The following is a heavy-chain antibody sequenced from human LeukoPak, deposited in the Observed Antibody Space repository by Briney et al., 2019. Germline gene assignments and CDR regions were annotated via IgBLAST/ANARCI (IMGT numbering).Heavy chain of an antibody. V-gene: IGHV3-33*06. CDR1: GFTFSTYY. Sequence: GGSLRLSCAASGFTFSTYYMSWVRQAPGKGLEWVAVIWYDGSNKYYADSVKGRFTISRDNSKNTLYLQMNSLRAEDTAVYYCAKMGDSSGYYHDLDYWGQGTLVTVSS. CDR3: AKMGDSSGYYHDLDY. J-gene: IGHJ4*02. D-gene: IGHD3-22*01. CDR2: IWYDGSNK.